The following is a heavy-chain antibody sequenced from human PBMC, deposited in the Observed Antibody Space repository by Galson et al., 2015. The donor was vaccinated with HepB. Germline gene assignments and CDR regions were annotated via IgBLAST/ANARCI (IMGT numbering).Heavy chain of an antibody. D-gene: IGHD1-1*01. CDR1: GGTFSSYA. CDR2: VIPILGIA. J-gene: IGHJ6*03. CDR3: ARGAERTIKASKTYYSSMDV. V-gene: IGHV1-69*04. Sequence: SVKVSCKASGGTFSSYAISWVRQAPGQGLEWMGRVIPILGIANYAQKFQGRVTITADKSTSTAYMELSSLRSEDTAVCYCARGAERTIKASKTYYSSMDVWGEGTTVTVSS.